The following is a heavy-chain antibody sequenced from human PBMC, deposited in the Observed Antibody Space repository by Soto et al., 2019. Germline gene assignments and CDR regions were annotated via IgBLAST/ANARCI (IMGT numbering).Heavy chain of an antibody. CDR1: WFTVSINY. CDR2: IYSGGGI. V-gene: IGHV3-53*01. J-gene: IGHJ3*02. CDR3: AKDRPFDI. Sequence: LXLSCAASWFTVSINYISWVRQAPGKGLEWVSVIYSGGGIYYADSVMGRFTISRDNSKNTVYLQMNSLRAEDTAVYYCAKDRPFDIWGQGTMVTVSS.